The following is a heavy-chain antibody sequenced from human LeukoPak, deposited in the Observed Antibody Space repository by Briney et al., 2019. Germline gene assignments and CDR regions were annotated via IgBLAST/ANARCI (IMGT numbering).Heavy chain of an antibody. V-gene: IGHV4-30-4*08. CDR3: ARFATVATGDAFDI. Sequence: SSETLSLTCTVSGGSISSGDYYWSWIRQPPGKGLEWFGYIYYSGSTYYNRSLKSRVTISVYTAKSQFSLKLSSVTAADTAVYYCARFATVATGDAFDIWGQGTMVTVSS. D-gene: IGHD3-10*01. CDR2: IYYSGST. CDR1: GGSISSGDYY. J-gene: IGHJ3*02.